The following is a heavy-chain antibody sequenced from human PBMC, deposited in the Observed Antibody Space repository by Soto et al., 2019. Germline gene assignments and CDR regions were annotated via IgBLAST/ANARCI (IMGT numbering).Heavy chain of an antibody. D-gene: IGHD6-6*01. Sequence: GRSIRLSCAASGFTCSRKSTSWVRQATGQRLEWISSISGSGGSTYYAYSVKGRFTISRDNSKNTLYLQINSLRAEDTAVYYCARALVADRLNWFIPGGQGALDTVSS. CDR1: GFTCSRKS. J-gene: IGHJ5*02. CDR2: ISGSGGST. V-gene: IGHV3-23*01. CDR3: ARALVADRLNWFIP.